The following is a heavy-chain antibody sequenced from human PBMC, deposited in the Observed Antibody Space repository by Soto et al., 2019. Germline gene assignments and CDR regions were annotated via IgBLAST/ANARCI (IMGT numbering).Heavy chain of an antibody. CDR3: ARGGYSGYDRYYFDI. J-gene: IGHJ4*02. Sequence: ASETLSLTCAVSGYPIGRDYFWGWIRQPPGKGLEWIASIYHSGSSYFNPSVRSRVTISVDTSRNQFSLRLNSVTAADTAMYYCARGGYSGYDRYYFDIWGQGTLVTVSS. D-gene: IGHD5-12*01. CDR2: IYHSGSS. CDR1: GYPIGRDYF. V-gene: IGHV4-38-2*01.